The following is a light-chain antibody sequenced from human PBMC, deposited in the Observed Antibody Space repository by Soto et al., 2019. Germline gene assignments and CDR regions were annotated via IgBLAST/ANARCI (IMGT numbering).Light chain of an antibody. Sequence: QSALTQPASVSGSPGQSITISCTGTSSDVGSYNLVSWYQQLPGKAPKLIIYEANERPSGISNRFSGSKSGNTASLTISGLQAEDEADYYCCSYAGSSILVFGGGTKLTVL. CDR2: EAN. CDR1: SSDVGSYNL. J-gene: IGLJ3*02. CDR3: CSYAGSSILV. V-gene: IGLV2-23*01.